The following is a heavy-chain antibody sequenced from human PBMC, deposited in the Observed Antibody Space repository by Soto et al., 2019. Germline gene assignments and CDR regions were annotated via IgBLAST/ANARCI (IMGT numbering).Heavy chain of an antibody. CDR3: ARDHAYCSSTSCWAPYYFDY. Sequence: SVKVSCKASGGTFSSYAISWVRQAPGQGLEWMGGIIPIFGTANYAQKFQGRVTITADESTSTAYMELSSLRSEDTAVYYCARDHAYCSSTSCWAPYYFDYWGQGTLVTVPQ. CDR1: GGTFSSYA. D-gene: IGHD2-2*01. J-gene: IGHJ4*02. V-gene: IGHV1-69*13. CDR2: IIPIFGTA.